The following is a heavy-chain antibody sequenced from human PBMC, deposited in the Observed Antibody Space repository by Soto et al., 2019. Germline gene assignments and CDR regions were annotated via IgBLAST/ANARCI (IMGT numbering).Heavy chain of an antibody. CDR2: IWYDGSNK. J-gene: IGHJ4*02. CDR1: GFTFSSYG. CDR3: ARATRIAALDY. Sequence: XGSLRLTCAAAGFTFSSYGRHWVRQAPGKGLEWVAVIWYDGSNKYYADSVKGRFTISRDNSKNTLYLQMNSLRAEDTAVYYCARATRIAALDYWGQGNLVTVSS. V-gene: IGHV3-33*01. D-gene: IGHD6-6*01.